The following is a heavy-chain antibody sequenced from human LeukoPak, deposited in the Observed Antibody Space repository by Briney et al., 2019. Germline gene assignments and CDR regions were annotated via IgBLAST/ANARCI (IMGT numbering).Heavy chain of an antibody. CDR2: IYYSGST. D-gene: IGHD6-19*01. V-gene: IGHV4-59*01. CDR1: GGSISSYY. Sequence: PSETLSLTCTVSGGSISSYYWSWIRQPPGKGLEWIGYIYYSGSTNYNPSLKSRVTISVDTSKNQFSLKLSSVTAADTAVYYCARSLGVAESWDYWGQGTLVTVSS. CDR3: ARSLGVAESWDY. J-gene: IGHJ4*02.